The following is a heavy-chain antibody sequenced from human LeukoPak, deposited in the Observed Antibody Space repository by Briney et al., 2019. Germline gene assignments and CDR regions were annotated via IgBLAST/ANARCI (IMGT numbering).Heavy chain of an antibody. CDR3: TRSPLSGDPINYFDY. D-gene: IGHD7-27*01. Sequence: GGSLRLSCAASGFTFSGSAMHWVRQASGKGLEWVGRIRSKANSYATAYAASVKGRFTISRDDSKNTAYLQMNSLKTEDTAVYYCTRSPLSGDPINYFDYWGQGTLVTVSS. CDR1: GFTFSGSA. CDR2: IRSKANSYAT. V-gene: IGHV3-73*01. J-gene: IGHJ4*02.